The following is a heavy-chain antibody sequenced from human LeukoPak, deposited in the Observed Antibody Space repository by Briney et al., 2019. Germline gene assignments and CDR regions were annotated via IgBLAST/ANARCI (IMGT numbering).Heavy chain of an antibody. J-gene: IGHJ5*02. D-gene: IGHD2-2*01. Sequence: GGSLRLSCAASGFTFSSYEMNWVRQAPGKRLEWVSYISSSGSTIYYADSVKGRFTISRDNAKNSLYLQMNSLRAEDTAVYYCARNRVVVPAAPWGQGTLVTVSS. CDR2: ISSSGSTI. CDR3: ARNRVVVPAAP. CDR1: GFTFSSYE. V-gene: IGHV3-48*03.